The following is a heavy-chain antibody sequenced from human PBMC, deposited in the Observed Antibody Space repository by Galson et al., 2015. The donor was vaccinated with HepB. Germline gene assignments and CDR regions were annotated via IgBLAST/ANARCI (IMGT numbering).Heavy chain of an antibody. D-gene: IGHD3-22*01. CDR1: GFTFGDYA. CDR2: IRSKAYGGTT. CDR3: TRDHPTYYYDSSGYPSFDY. Sequence: SLRLSCAASGFTFGDYAMSWVRQAPGKGLEWVGFIRSKAYGGTTEYAASVKGRFTISRDDSKSIAYLQMNSLKTEDTAVYYCTRDHPTYYYDSSGYPSFDYWGQGTLVTVSS. V-gene: IGHV3-49*04. J-gene: IGHJ4*02.